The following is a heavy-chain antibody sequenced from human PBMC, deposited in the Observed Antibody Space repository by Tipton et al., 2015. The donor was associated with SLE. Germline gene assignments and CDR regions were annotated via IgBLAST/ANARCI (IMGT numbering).Heavy chain of an antibody. CDR3: ARNLGSYYGMDV. Sequence: SLRLSCAASGFTFSSYGMHWVRQAPGKGLEWVAVIWYDGSNKYYADSVKGRLTISRDNSKNTLYLQMNSLRAEDTAVYYCARNLGSYYGMDVWGQGTTVTVSS. CDR1: GFTFSSYG. D-gene: IGHD3-16*01. V-gene: IGHV3-33*01. CDR2: IWYDGSNK. J-gene: IGHJ6*02.